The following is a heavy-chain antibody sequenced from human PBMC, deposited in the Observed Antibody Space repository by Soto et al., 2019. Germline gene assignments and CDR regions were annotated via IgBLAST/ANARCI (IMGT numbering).Heavy chain of an antibody. V-gene: IGHV1-18*01. CDR1: GYTFTSYG. CDR3: ARDQAITIFGTQLFNFDY. J-gene: IGHJ4*02. CDR2: ISAYNGNT. Sequence: ASVKVSCKASGYTFTSYGISWVRQAPGQGLEWMGWISAYNGNTNYAQKLQGRVTMTTDTSTSTAYMELRSLRSDDTAVYYCARDQAITIFGTQLFNFDYWGQGTLVTVSS. D-gene: IGHD3-3*01.